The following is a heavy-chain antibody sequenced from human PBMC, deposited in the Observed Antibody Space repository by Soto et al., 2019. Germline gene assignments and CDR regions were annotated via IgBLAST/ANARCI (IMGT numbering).Heavy chain of an antibody. CDR2: IYYSGST. CDR1: GGSISSGDYY. V-gene: IGHV4-30-4*01. J-gene: IGHJ6*02. Sequence: QVQLQESGPGLVKPSQTLSLTCTVSGGSISSGDYYWSWIRQPPGKVLEWIGYIYYSGSTYYNPSLKSRVTISVDTSKNQCSLKLSSVTAADTAVYYCAREANYGSGYYYYGMDVWGQGTTVTVSS. D-gene: IGHD3-10*01. CDR3: AREANYGSGYYYYGMDV.